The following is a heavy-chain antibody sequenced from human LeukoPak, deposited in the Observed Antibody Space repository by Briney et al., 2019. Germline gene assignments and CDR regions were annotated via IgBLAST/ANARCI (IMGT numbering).Heavy chain of an antibody. V-gene: IGHV4-59*01. CDR2: IYYRGST. CDR3: ASGEYGHAIDY. D-gene: IGHD3-10*01. J-gene: IGHJ4*02. CDR1: GGSISSYY. Sequence: PSETLSLTCTVSGGSISSYYWSWIRQPPGKGLEWIGYIYYRGSTNYNPSLKSRVTISVDTSKNKFSLKLSSVTAADTAVYYCASGEYGHAIDYWGQGTLVTVSS.